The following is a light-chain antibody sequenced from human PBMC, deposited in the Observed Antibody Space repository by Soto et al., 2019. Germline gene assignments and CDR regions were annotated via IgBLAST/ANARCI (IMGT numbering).Light chain of an antibody. J-gene: IGKJ5*01. V-gene: IGKV3-11*01. CDR1: QSVSSY. CDR3: QQRSNWRIT. CDR2: DAS. Sequence: IMLTQSPATLSLSPGERATLSCRASQSVSSYLAWYQQKPGQAPRLLIYDASNRATGIPARFSGSGSGTDFTLTISSLEPEDFAVYYCQQRSNWRITFGQGTRLEI.